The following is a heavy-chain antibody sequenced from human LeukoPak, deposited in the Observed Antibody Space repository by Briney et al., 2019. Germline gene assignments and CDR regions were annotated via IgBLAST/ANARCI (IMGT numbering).Heavy chain of an antibody. V-gene: IGHV4-59*01. CDR2: IYYSGST. D-gene: IGHD6-19*01. CDR1: GGSISSYY. CDR3: ARETVAVEGHYYYGMDV. J-gene: IGHJ6*02. Sequence: SETLSLTCTVSGGSISSYYWSWIRQPPGKGLEWIGYIYYSGSTNYNPSLKSRVTISVDTSKNQFSLKLSSVTAADTAVYYCARETVAVEGHYYYGMDVWGQGTTVTVSS.